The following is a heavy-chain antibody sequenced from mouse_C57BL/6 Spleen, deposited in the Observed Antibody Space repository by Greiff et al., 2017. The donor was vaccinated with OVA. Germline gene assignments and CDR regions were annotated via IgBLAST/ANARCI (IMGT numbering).Heavy chain of an antibody. V-gene: IGHV1-26*01. CDR3: ARCLCYGSSYLDY. D-gene: IGHD1-1*01. CDR2: INPNNGGT. J-gene: IGHJ2*01. Sequence: EVQLQQSGPELVKPGASVKISCKASGYTFTDYYMNWVKQSHGKSLEWIGDINPNNGGTSYNQKFKGKATLTVDKSSSTAYMELLSLTSEDSAGYYCARCLCYGSSYLDYWGQGTTLTVSS. CDR1: GYTFTDYY.